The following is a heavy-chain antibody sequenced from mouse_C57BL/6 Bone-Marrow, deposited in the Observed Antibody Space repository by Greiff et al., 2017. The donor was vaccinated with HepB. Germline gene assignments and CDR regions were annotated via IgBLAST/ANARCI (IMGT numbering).Heavy chain of an antibody. CDR2: IHPNSGST. D-gene: IGHD1-1*01. CDR3: ASYYYGSSSAWFAY. J-gene: IGHJ3*01. V-gene: IGHV1-64*01. CDR1: GYTFTSYW. Sequence: VQLQQPGAELVKPGASVKLSCKASGYTFTSYWMHWVKQRPGQGLEWIGMIHPNSGSTNYNEKFKSKATLTVDKSSSTAYMQLSSLTSEDSAVYYCASYYYGSSSAWFAYWGQGTLVTVSA.